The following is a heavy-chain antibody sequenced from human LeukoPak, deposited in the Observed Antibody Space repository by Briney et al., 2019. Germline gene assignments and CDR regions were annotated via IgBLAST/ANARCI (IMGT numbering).Heavy chain of an antibody. J-gene: IGHJ4*02. CDR3: ARGFWSGYYIDY. Sequence: SETLSLTCAVYGGSFSGYYWSWIRQPPGKGLEWIGEINHSGSTNYNPSLKGRVTISVDTSKNQFSLKLSSVTAADTAVYYCARGFWSGYYIDYWGQGTLVTVSS. CDR1: GGSFSGYY. D-gene: IGHD3-3*01. CDR2: INHSGST. V-gene: IGHV4-34*01.